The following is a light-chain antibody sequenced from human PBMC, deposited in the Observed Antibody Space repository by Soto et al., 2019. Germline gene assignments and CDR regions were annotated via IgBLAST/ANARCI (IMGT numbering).Light chain of an antibody. V-gene: IGLV1-40*01. Sequence: QSVLTQTPSVSGAPGQRVTISCTGSSSNIGAGYDVHWYQHLPGTAPKLLIYGHINRPSGVPDRFSGSKSGTSASLAITGLQAEDEADYYCQSYDSSLSSVLFGGGTKLTVL. CDR1: SSNIGAGYD. CDR2: GHI. J-gene: IGLJ2*01. CDR3: QSYDSSLSSVL.